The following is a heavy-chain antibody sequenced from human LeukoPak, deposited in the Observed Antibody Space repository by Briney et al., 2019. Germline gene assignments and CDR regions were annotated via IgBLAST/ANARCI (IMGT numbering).Heavy chain of an antibody. CDR2: IYYTATPT. V-gene: IGHV4-59*08. Sequence: PSETLSLTCTVPGGSISGIVWSWIRQPPGEGLDYLAFIYYTATPTNYNPLLNSRVTLPVDTSKNQFSLNLNSVTAADTAVYYCARLTKGEQLLAYYFDYWGQGALVTVSS. CDR1: GGSISGIV. CDR3: ARLTKGEQLLAYYFDY. D-gene: IGHD6-19*01. J-gene: IGHJ4*02.